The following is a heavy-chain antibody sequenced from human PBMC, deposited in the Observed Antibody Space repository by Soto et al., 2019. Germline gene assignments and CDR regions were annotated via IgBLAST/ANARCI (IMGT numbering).Heavy chain of an antibody. CDR1: GFTFSSYW. J-gene: IGHJ4*02. CDR3: ARGGGATVTTRMQDY. D-gene: IGHD4-17*01. V-gene: IGHV3-7*01. CDR2: IKQDGSEK. Sequence: EVQLVESGGGLVQPGGSLRLSCAASGFTFSSYWMSWVRQAPGKGLEWVANIKQDGSEKYYVDSVKGRFTISRDNAKNSLYLQMNSLRAEDTAVYYCARGGGATVTTRMQDYWGQGTLVTVSS.